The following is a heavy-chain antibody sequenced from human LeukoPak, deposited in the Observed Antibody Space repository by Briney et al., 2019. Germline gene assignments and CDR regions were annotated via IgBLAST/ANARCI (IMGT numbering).Heavy chain of an antibody. D-gene: IGHD5-18*01. J-gene: IGHJ4*02. V-gene: IGHV1-46*01. CDR1: GYTFTDYS. CDR2: INPSGGST. CDR3: ARDDSPGMGY. Sequence: ASVKVSCKASGYTFTDYSIHWVRQAPGQGLEWMGIINPSGGSTSYAQKFQGRLTMTRDMSTSTVYMELSSLRSEDTAVYYCARDDSPGMGYWGQGTLVTVSS.